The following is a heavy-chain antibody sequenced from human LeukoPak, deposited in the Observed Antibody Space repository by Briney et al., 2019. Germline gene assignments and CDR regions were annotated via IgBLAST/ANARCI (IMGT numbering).Heavy chain of an antibody. CDR1: GFTFSSYW. CDR2: ISGDGGST. Sequence: GGSLRLSCAATGFTFSSYWIHWVRQAPGTGLEGVSLISGDGGSTYYADSVKGRFTISRDNIKNSLYLQMNGLRTEDSALYYCAKDIRGDGYNSRFDYWGQGTLVTVS. J-gene: IGHJ4*02. CDR3: AKDIRGDGYNSRFDY. D-gene: IGHD5-24*01. V-gene: IGHV3-43*02.